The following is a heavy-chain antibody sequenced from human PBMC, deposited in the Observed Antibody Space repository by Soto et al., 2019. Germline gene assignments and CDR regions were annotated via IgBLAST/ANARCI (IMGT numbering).Heavy chain of an antibody. CDR3: ARGVCSSSWYCAFDT. CDR2: IIPIFGTA. J-gene: IGHJ3*02. V-gene: IGHV1-69*13. D-gene: IGHD6-13*01. Sequence: SVKVSCKASGGTFSSYAISWVRQAPGQGLEWMGGIIPIFGTANYAQKFQGRVTITADESTSTAYMELSSLRSEDTAVYYCARGVCSSSWYCAFDTWGQGTMVPVSS. CDR1: GGTFSSYA.